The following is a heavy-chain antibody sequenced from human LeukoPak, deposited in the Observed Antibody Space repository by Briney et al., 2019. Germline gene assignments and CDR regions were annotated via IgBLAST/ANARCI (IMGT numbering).Heavy chain of an antibody. CDR1: GGSISGSY. Sequence: SETLSLTCTVSGGSISGSYWSWIRQPPGKGLEWIGYIFYSGSTNYNPSLKSRVTISVDTSKNQFSLKLSSVTAADTAVYFCARVYYGRTYDYWYFDLWGRGTLVTVSS. J-gene: IGHJ2*01. CDR3: ARVYYGRTYDYWYFDL. CDR2: IFYSGST. D-gene: IGHD3-10*01. V-gene: IGHV4-59*01.